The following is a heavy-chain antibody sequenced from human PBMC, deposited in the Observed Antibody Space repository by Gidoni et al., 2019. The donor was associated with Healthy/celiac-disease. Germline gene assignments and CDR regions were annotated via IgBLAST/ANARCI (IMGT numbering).Heavy chain of an antibody. V-gene: IGHV1-3*01. CDR3: AREHNSGSYHLGGDDAFDI. CDR1: GYTFTSYA. Sequence: QVQLVQSGAEVKKPGASVKFSCKASGYTFTSYAMHWVRQAPGQRLEWMGWINAGNGNTKYSQKFQGRVTITRDTSASTAYMELSSLRSEDTAVYYCAREHNSGSYHLGGDDAFDIWGQGTMVTVSS. D-gene: IGHD1-26*01. J-gene: IGHJ3*02. CDR2: INAGNGNT.